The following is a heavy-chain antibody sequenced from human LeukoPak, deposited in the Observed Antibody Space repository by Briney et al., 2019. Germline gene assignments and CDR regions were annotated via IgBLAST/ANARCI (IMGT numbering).Heavy chain of an antibody. CDR3: AREYWGALDAFDI. CDR1: GYTFTGYY. CDR2: INPNSGGT. D-gene: IGHD1-26*01. V-gene: IGHV1-2*06. J-gene: IGHJ3*02. Sequence: ASVKVSCKASGYTFTGYYMHWVRQAPGQGLEWMGRINPNSGGTNYAQKFQGRVTMTRDTSINTAYMELSRLRSDDTAVYYCAREYWGALDAFDIWGQGTMVTVSS.